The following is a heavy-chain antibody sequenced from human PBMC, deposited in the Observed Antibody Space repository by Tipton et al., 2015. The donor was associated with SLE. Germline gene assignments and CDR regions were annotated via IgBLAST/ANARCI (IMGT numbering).Heavy chain of an antibody. CDR2: IYTSGYS. J-gene: IGHJ5*02. CDR1: GYSISSGYS. V-gene: IGHV4-61*02. D-gene: IGHD1-26*01. Sequence: TLSLTCSVSGYSISSGYSWGWIRQPAGKGLEWIGRIYTSGYSNYNPSLKSRVTMSVDTSKNQFSLKVSSVTAADTAVYFCARHRSGSSWLDPWGQGTLVTVAS. CDR3: ARHRSGSSWLDP.